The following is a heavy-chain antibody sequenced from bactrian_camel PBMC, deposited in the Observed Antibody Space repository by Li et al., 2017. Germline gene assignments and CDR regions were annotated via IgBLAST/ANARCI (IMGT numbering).Heavy chain of an antibody. Sequence: HVQLVESGGGLVQPGGSLRLSRAASGFTFSSYRMSWVRQAPGKGLEWVSTIRSGGDTTYYPDSVKGRFTVSQDTVTATVYLQMDDLKPEDTAMYHCAAAYPYDKHHTVIPIGTRIPGFGHWGQGTQVTVS. CDR3: AAAYPYDKHHTVIPIGTRIPGFGH. CDR1: GFTFSSYR. CDR2: IRSGGDTT. J-gene: IGHJ4*01. V-gene: IGHV3S1*01. D-gene: IGHD1*01.